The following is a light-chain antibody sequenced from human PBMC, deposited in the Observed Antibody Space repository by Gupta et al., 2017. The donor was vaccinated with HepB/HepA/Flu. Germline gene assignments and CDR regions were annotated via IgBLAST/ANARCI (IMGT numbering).Light chain of an antibody. V-gene: IGLV2-14*01. J-gene: IGLJ2*01. CDR1: SSDVGGYNS. CDR2: DVS. Sequence: QSALPQPASVSGSPGPSITISCTGTSSDVGGYNSVSWYQQHPGKAPKLMIYDVSNRPSGVSNRFSGSKSGNTASLTISGFQAEDEADYYCNSYASSTTLRFGGGTKLTVL. CDR3: NSYASSTTLR.